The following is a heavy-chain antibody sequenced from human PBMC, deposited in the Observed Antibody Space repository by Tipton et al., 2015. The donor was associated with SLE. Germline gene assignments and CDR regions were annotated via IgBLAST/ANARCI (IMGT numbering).Heavy chain of an antibody. CDR3: ARSKDPRSSDAFDI. V-gene: IGHV4-59*07. Sequence: TLSLTCTVSGGPISSYYWSWIRQHPGQGLEWIGYIYYSGSTNYNPSLKSRVTISVDTSKNHFSLKLSSVTAADTAVYYCARSKDPRSSDAFDIWGQGTMVTVSS. CDR2: IYYSGST. CDR1: GGPISSYY. J-gene: IGHJ3*02.